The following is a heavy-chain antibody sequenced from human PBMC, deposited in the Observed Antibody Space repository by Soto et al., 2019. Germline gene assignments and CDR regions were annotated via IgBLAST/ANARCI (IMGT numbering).Heavy chain of an antibody. D-gene: IGHD6-25*01. CDR2: IYYRAMP. Sequence: QVQLQESGPGLVKPSQTLSLTCNVSGGSISRGDYYWSWLRQPPGKGLEWIGYIYYRAMPYYNPYLKSRVSISVDTSKNQFSLKITSVTAADTAVYYCARGSALLFYYFDYWGQGTPVTVSS. CDR1: GGSISRGDYY. V-gene: IGHV4-30-4*01. J-gene: IGHJ4*02. CDR3: ARGSALLFYYFDY.